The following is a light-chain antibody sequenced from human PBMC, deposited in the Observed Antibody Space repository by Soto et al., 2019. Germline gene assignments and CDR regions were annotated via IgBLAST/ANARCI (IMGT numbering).Light chain of an antibody. CDR2: GAT. CDR3: QQFGRSGLT. Sequence: EIVLTQSPGTLSLSPGERATLSYRASESVGSTFLGWYQQKPGQAPRLLFYGATSRATGTPDRFSASGSGTEFTLTVSRLEPEDFAVYYCQQFGRSGLTFGGGTKVEIK. CDR1: ESVGSTF. V-gene: IGKV3-20*01. J-gene: IGKJ4*01.